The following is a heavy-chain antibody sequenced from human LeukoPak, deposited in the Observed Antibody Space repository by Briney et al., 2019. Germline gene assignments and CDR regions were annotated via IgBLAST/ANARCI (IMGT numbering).Heavy chain of an antibody. Sequence: GESLKISCAASGFTFSSYGMHWVRQAPGKGLEWVAVIWYDGSNKYYADSVKGRFTISRDNSKNTLYLQMNSLRAEDTAVYYCAKETYSGSYYPDYWGQGTLVTVSS. D-gene: IGHD1-26*01. CDR2: IWYDGSNK. J-gene: IGHJ4*02. CDR1: GFTFSSYG. V-gene: IGHV3-33*06. CDR3: AKETYSGSYYPDY.